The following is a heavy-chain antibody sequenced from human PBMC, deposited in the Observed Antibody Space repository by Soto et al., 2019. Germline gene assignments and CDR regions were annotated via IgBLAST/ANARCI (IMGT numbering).Heavy chain of an antibody. CDR3: ARVPDV. CDR2: IYHSGST. V-gene: IGHV4-30-2*01. CDR1: RVSISSGGYS. J-gene: IGHJ6*02. Sequence: SETLSITCAVSRVSISSGGYSWTWIRQPPGKGLEWIGYIYHSGSTYYNPSLKSRVTISVDRSKNQFSLKLSSVTAADTAVYYCARVPDVWGQGTTVTVSS.